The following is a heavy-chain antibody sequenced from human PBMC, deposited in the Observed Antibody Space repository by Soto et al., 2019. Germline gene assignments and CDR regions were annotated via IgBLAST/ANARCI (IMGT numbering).Heavy chain of an antibody. D-gene: IGHD2-15*01. J-gene: IGHJ4*02. Sequence: ASVKVSCKGSGYTFTDYGILWLRQAPGQGLEWMGWISIYYGYTDYSQKLQGRVTMTRDISTRTAYMELTSLRSDDTAVYYCAILPSEKYEYDYWGQGTPGTVS. CDR1: GYTFTDYG. CDR2: ISIYYGYT. V-gene: IGHV1-18*01. CDR3: AILPSEKYEYDY.